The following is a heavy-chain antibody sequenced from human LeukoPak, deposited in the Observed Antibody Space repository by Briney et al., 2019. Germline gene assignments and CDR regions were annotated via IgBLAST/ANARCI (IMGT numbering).Heavy chain of an antibody. V-gene: IGHV1-46*01. CDR1: GYTFTSYY. Sequence: GASVKVSCKASGYTFTSYYMHWVRQAPGQGLEWMGIINPSGGSTSYAQKFQGRVTMTRDMSTSTVYMELSSLRSEDTAVYYCARDRIHIAAAADYYMDVWGKGTTVTVSS. CDR2: INPSGGST. CDR3: ARDRIHIAAAADYYMDV. J-gene: IGHJ6*03. D-gene: IGHD6-13*01.